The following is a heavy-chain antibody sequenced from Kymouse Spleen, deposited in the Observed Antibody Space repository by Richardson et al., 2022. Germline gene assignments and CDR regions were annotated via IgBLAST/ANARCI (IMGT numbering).Heavy chain of an antibody. CDR1: GGSISSSSYY. CDR3: AVNYDILTGYYNVGWFDP. Sequence: QLQLQESGPGLVKPSETLSLTCTVSGGSISSSSYYWGWIRQPPGKGLEWIGSIYYSGSTYYNPSLKSRVTISVDTSKNQFSLKLSSVTAADTAVYYCAVNYDILTGYYNVGWFDPWGQGTLVTVSS. D-gene: IGHD3-9*01. CDR2: IYYSGST. J-gene: IGHJ5*02. V-gene: IGHV4-39*01.